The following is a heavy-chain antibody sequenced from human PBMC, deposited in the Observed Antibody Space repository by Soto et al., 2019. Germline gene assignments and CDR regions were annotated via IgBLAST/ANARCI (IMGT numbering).Heavy chain of an antibody. CDR2: INTANGET. D-gene: IGHD3-10*01. CDR1: GHTFTSHG. CDR3: ARDRSMWSGGGYY. J-gene: IGHJ4*02. V-gene: IGHV1-3*04. Sequence: GASVKVSCKASGHTFTSHGVHWVRQAPGQGLEWMGWINTANGETKYSKKFQDRVVITRDTSANTAYLELGNLTSEDTAVFYCARDRSMWSGGGYYWGQGTLVTVSS.